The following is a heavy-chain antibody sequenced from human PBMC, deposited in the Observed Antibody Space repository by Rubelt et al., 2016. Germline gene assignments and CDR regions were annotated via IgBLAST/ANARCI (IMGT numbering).Heavy chain of an antibody. Sequence: QVQLQQWGAGLLKPSETLSLTCAVYGGSFSGYYWSWIRQPPGKGLEWIGAINHSGSTNYNPSLTSRVTRSVDTSKNQFSMKWSSVTAAESAVYYCASGFELDVLMVYAITSVYFDVWGRGTLVTVSS. CDR1: GGSFSGYY. J-gene: IGHJ2*01. CDR2: INHSGST. V-gene: IGHV4-34*01. CDR3: ASGFELDVLMVYAITSVYFDV. D-gene: IGHD2-8*01.